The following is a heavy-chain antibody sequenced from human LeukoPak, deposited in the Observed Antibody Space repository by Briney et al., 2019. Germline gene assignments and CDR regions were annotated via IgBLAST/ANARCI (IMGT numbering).Heavy chain of an antibody. CDR3: ARGVVITGLDY. CDR2: IHYSGST. V-gene: IGHV4-59*12. D-gene: IGHD3-22*01. J-gene: IGHJ4*02. Sequence: SETLSLTCAVSGGSISSYYWSWIRQPPGKGLEWIGYIHYSGSTNYNPSLKSRVTMSVDTSKNQFSLKLSSVTAADTAVYYCARGVVITGLDYWGQGTLVTVSS. CDR1: GGSISSYY.